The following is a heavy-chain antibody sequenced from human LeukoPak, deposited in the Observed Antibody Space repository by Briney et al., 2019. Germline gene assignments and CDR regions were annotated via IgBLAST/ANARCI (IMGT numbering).Heavy chain of an antibody. J-gene: IGHJ4*02. CDR3: ARLRRNSDRSGYYYYYDY. D-gene: IGHD3-22*01. CDR1: GYTFSSYS. Sequence: GGSLRLSCAASGYTFSSYSINWVRQAPGKGLEWVSSISVGSNYIYYADSVRGRFSISRDDARNSLYLQMDSPRSDDTAVYYCARLRRNSDRSGYYYYYDYWGQGTLVTVSS. V-gene: IGHV3-21*01. CDR2: ISVGSNYI.